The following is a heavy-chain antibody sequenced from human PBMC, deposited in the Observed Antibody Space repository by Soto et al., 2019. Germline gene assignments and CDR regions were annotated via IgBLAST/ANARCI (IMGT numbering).Heavy chain of an antibody. CDR3: AKEKNFWSGTTAFVS. Sequence: EVQMLESGGDLVQPGGSLRLSCADSSFTFNMSAMSWVRQAPGKGLEWVSGISGSGGSTYYTDSVKGRFTISRDNSKNTLFLQMDRLGAEDTAVYYCAKEKNFWSGTTAFVSWGQGTLVTVSS. D-gene: IGHD3-3*01. V-gene: IGHV3-23*01. CDR1: SFTFNMSA. J-gene: IGHJ5*01. CDR2: ISGSGGST.